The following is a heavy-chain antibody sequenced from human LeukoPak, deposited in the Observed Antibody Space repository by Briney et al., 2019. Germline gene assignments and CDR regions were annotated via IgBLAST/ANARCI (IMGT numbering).Heavy chain of an antibody. V-gene: IGHV4-30-2*01. J-gene: IGHJ3*02. D-gene: IGHD3-22*01. CDR3: ARWGSGYGAFDI. Sequence: PSETLSLTFTVSGGSISSGGYYWSWIRQPPGKGLEWIGYIYHSGSTYYNPSHKSRVTISVDRSKNQFSLKLSSVTAADTAVYYCARWGSGYGAFDIWGQGTMVTVSS. CDR2: IYHSGST. CDR1: GGSISSGGYY.